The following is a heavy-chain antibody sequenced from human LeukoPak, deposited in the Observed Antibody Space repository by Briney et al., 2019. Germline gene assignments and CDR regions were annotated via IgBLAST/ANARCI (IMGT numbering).Heavy chain of an antibody. Sequence: GASVKVSCKASGYTFTGYYIHWVRQAPGQRLEWMGWVNPNNGGTNYAQKFQGRVTLTRDTSTSTVYMELSRLRSDDTAAYYCARAAQQLVQYNWFDPWGQGTLVTVSS. CDR1: GYTFTGYY. D-gene: IGHD6-13*01. CDR2: VNPNNGGT. V-gene: IGHV1-2*02. CDR3: ARAAQQLVQYNWFDP. J-gene: IGHJ5*02.